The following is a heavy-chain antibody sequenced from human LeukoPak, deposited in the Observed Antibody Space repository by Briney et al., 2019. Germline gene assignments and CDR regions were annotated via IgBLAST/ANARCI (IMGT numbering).Heavy chain of an antibody. V-gene: IGHV4-34*01. J-gene: IGHJ4*02. CDR1: GGSFSGYY. CDR3: GSPPLEYD. CDR2: INHRWST. Sequence: SETLSLTCAVYGGSFSGYYWSCIRQTPGKGREWIGEINHRWSTNYNPSLKSRVTISVDTPKNQFSLKLSSVTAAATGVYYCGSPPLEYDWGQGTLVTVSS. D-gene: IGHD3-3*01.